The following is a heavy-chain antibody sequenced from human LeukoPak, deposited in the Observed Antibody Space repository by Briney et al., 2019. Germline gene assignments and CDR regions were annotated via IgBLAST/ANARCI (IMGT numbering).Heavy chain of an antibody. Sequence: PGGSLRLSCAASGFTFSTYGMPWVPQTPGKVLERVSVISYGGSNEYYADSVKGRFTISRDNSKNTLYLQMNSLRAEDTAVYYCARDDAIAAAVDYWGQGTLVTVSS. CDR2: ISYGGSNE. J-gene: IGHJ4*02. D-gene: IGHD6-13*01. V-gene: IGHV3-30*03. CDR3: ARDDAIAAAVDY. CDR1: GFTFSTYG.